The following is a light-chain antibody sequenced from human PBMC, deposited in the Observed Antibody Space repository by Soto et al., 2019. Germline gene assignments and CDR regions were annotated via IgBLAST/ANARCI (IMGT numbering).Light chain of an antibody. J-gene: IGKJ1*01. Sequence: DIQMTQSPSSLSASVGDRVTITCWASQGIGNGLGWFQQKPGRAPKRLMYAASSLESGVPPRFSGSGSGTEFTLTISSLQPEDFATYYCLQHNSYPRTFGQGTKVEIK. V-gene: IGKV1-17*01. CDR1: QGIGNG. CDR3: LQHNSYPRT. CDR2: AAS.